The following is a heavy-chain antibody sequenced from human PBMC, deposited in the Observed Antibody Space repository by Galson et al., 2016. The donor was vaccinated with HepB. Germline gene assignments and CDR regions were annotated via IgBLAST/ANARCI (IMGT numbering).Heavy chain of an antibody. CDR2: IFWDDDK. J-gene: IGHJ3*01. Sequence: PALVKPTQTLTLTCNLSGFSLSTSGVSVGWIRQPPGKALEWLALIFWDDDKRYSQSLKSRLTISEDTSKNQVVLRMTNMDPVDTGTYYCAHRRPDQIFGDGFDVWGPGTLVTVSS. CDR3: AHRRPDQIFGDGFDV. CDR1: GFSLSTSGVS. V-gene: IGHV2-5*02. D-gene: IGHD3-3*01.